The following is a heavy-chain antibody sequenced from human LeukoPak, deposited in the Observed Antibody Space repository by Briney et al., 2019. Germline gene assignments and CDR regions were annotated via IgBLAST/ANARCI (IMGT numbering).Heavy chain of an antibody. CDR1: GDPIRNSNYY. J-gene: IGHJ4*02. V-gene: IGHV4-61*02. CDR2: IYTSGST. CDR3: ASQITMVRGGLSPFGG. Sequence: PSETLSLTCSVSGDPIRNSNYYWSWIRQPAGEGLEWIGRIYTSGSTNYNPSLKSRVTISVDTSKNQFSLKLSSVTAADTAVYYCASQITMVRGGLSPFGGWGQGTLVTVSS. D-gene: IGHD3-10*01.